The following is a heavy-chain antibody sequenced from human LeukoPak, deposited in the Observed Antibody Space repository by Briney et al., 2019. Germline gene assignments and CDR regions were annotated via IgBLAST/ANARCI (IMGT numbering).Heavy chain of an antibody. V-gene: IGHV1-2*02. CDR1: GYTLTGYY. D-gene: IGHD1-26*01. Sequence: ASVKVSCKASGYTLTGYYMHWVRQAPGQGLEWMGWINPNSGGTNYAQKFQGRVTMTRDTSISTAYMELSRLRSDDTAVYYCARGTVGATPSIDYWGQGTLVTVSS. CDR2: INPNSGGT. CDR3: ARGTVGATPSIDY. J-gene: IGHJ4*02.